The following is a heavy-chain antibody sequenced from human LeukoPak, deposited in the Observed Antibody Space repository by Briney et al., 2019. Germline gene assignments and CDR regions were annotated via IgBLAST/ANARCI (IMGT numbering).Heavy chain of an antibody. CDR1: GGSISSGGYS. CDR2: IYHSGST. CDR3: ARDHWNDGWFDP. J-gene: IGHJ5*02. Sequence: SETLSLTCAVSGGSISSGGYSWSWIRQPPGKGLEWIGYIYHSGSTYYNPSLKSRVTISVDRSKNQFSLKLSSVTAADTAVYYCARDHWNDGWFDPWGQGTLVTVSS. V-gene: IGHV4-30-2*01. D-gene: IGHD1-1*01.